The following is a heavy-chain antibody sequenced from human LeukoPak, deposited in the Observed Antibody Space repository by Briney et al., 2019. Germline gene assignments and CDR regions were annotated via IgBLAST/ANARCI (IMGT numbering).Heavy chain of an antibody. CDR2: IYSGGGT. D-gene: IGHD6-19*01. J-gene: IGHJ4*02. Sequence: GGSLRLSCAASGFTVSNDYMTWVRQAPGKGLEWVSVIYSGGGTYYTDSVKGRFTISRDKSKNTLCLQMDSLRAEDTAVYYCARAGLSVAGTRSFDFWGQGTLVTVSS. V-gene: IGHV3-53*01. CDR1: GFTVSNDY. CDR3: ARAGLSVAGTRSFDF.